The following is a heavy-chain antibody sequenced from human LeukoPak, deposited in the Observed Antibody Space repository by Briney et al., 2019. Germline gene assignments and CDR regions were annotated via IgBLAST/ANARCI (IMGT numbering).Heavy chain of an antibody. CDR3: ARERGDFWSGYYGIFDY. Sequence: GGTLRLSCAASGFTFSSYGMSWVRQAPGKGLEWVSAISGSGGSTYYADSVKGRFTISRDNSKNTLYLQMNSLRAEDTAVYYCARERGDFWSGYYGIFDYWGQGTLVTVSS. CDR2: ISGSGGST. J-gene: IGHJ4*02. CDR1: GFTFSSYG. D-gene: IGHD3-3*01. V-gene: IGHV3-23*01.